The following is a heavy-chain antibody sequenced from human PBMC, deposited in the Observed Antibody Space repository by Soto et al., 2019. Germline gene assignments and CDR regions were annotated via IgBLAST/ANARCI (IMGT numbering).Heavy chain of an antibody. D-gene: IGHD6-6*01. CDR1: GYTFTSYG. V-gene: IGHV1-18*01. CDR3: ASISSIAARFAFDI. CDR2: ISAYNGNT. Sequence: VASVKVSCKXSGYTFTSYGISWVRQAPGQGLEWMGWISAYNGNTNYAQKLQGRVTMTTDTSTSTAYMELRSLRSDDTAVYYCASISSIAARFAFDIWGQGTMVTVSS. J-gene: IGHJ3*02.